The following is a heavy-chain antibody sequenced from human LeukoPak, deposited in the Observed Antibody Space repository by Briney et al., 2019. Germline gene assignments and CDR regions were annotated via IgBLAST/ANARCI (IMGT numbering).Heavy chain of an antibody. CDR1: GFTFSTNA. V-gene: IGHV3-23*01. J-gene: IGHJ4*02. CDR3: AKAFGWFGELCAY. Sequence: GGSLRLSCATSGFTFSTNAMTWVRQAPGKGLEWVSGISGSGYSTYYADSVKGRFTISRDNSKNTLYLQMNSLRAEDTAIYYCAKAFGWFGELCAYWGQGTLVTVSS. D-gene: IGHD3-10*01. CDR2: ISGSGYST.